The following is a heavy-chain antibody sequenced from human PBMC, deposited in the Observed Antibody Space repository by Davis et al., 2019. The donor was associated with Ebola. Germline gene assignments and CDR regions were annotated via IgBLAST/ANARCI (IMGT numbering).Heavy chain of an antibody. CDR1: GFTFSSYS. V-gene: IGHV3-21*04. J-gene: IGHJ3*02. Sequence: PGGSLRLSCAASGFTFSSYSMNWVRQAPGKGLEWVSAISGSGGGTYYADSVKGRFTISRDNAKNSLYLQMNSLRAEDTAVYYYARAIRYFDWLLNDAFDIWGQGTMVTVSS. CDR2: ISGSGGGT. D-gene: IGHD3-9*01. CDR3: ARAIRYFDWLLNDAFDI.